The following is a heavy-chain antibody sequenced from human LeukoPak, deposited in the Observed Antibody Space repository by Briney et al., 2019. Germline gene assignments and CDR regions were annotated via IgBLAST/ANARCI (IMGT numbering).Heavy chain of an antibody. CDR3: AREASVYDSSGYYDAFDI. V-gene: IGHV1-8*01. CDR2: MNPNSGNR. J-gene: IGHJ3*02. Sequence: GASVKVSCKASGYTFTSYDINWVRQATGQGLEWMGWMNPNSGNRGYAQKFQGRVTMTRNTCISTAYMELSSLRSEDTAVYYCAREASVYDSSGYYDAFDIWGQGTMVTVSS. D-gene: IGHD3-22*01. CDR1: GYTFTSYD.